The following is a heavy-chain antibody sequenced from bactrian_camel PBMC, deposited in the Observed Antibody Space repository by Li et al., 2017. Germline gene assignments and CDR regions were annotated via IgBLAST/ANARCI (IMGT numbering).Heavy chain of an antibody. CDR1: GLTFEGGN. V-gene: IGHV3S55*01. Sequence: HVQLVESGGGAVQTGGSLRLTCTAVGLTFEGGNQGWYRETPGNEFELVSSIAPDGSRWYADSVQGRFTISHWYLNRTLYLQMNSLKSEDSGMYFCAAEVGGYCRGFKLTRDFGYWGQGTQVTVS. CDR3: AAEVGGYCRGFKLTRDFGY. J-gene: IGHJ6*01. CDR2: IAPDGSR. D-gene: IGHD7*01.